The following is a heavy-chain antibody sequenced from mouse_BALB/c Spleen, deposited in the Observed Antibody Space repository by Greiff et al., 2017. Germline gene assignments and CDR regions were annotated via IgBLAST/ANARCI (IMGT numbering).Heavy chain of an antibody. Sequence: VQLQQSGPELVKPGASVKISCKASGYAFSSSWMNWVKQRPGQGLEWIGRIYPGDGDTNYNGKFKGKATLTADKSSSTAYMQLSSLTSVDSAVYFCARFYLLNFDYWGQGTTLTVSS. CDR2: IYPGDGDT. D-gene: IGHD5-1*01. J-gene: IGHJ2*01. CDR3: ARFYLLNFDY. CDR1: GYAFSSSW. V-gene: IGHV1-82*01.